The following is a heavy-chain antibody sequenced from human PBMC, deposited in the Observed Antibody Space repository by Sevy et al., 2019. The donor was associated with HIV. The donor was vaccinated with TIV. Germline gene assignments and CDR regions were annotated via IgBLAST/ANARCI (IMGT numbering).Heavy chain of an antibody. CDR2: LSSSSSTI. V-gene: IGHV3-48*02. J-gene: IGHJ6*02. Sequence: GGSLRLSCAASGFTFSSYSMNWVRRAPVKGLEWVSYLSSSSSTIHYADSVKGRFTISRDNAKNSLYLQMNSPRDEDTAVYYCARDRPGRIADRPEYYYYYYGMDVWGQGTTVTVSS. CDR3: ARDRPGRIADRPEYYYYYYGMDV. D-gene: IGHD6-6*01. CDR1: GFTFSSYS.